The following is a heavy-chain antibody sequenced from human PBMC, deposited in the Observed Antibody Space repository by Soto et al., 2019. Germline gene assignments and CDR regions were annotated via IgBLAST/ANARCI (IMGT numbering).Heavy chain of an antibody. CDR2: IYPGDSDT. J-gene: IGHJ3*02. CDR1: GYSFTSYW. Sequence: GESLKISCKGSGYSFTSYWIGWVRQMPGKGLEWMGIIYPGDSDTRYSPSFQGQVTISADKSISTAYLQWSSLKASDTAMYYCASSTSYYYDSSGYANAFDIRGQGTMVTVSS. CDR3: ASSTSYYYDSSGYANAFDI. V-gene: IGHV5-51*01. D-gene: IGHD3-22*01.